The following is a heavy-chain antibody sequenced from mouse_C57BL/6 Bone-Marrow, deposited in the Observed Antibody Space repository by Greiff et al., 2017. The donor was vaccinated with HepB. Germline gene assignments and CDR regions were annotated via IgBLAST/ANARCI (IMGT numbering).Heavy chain of an antibody. CDR1: GFNIKNTY. CDR3: ARSPGAQATIYAMDY. CDR2: IDPANGNT. J-gene: IGHJ4*01. V-gene: IGHV14-3*01. Sequence: EVQGVESVAELVRPGASVKLSCTASGFNIKNTYMHWVKQRPEQGLEWIGRIDPANGNTKYAPKFQGKATITADTSSNTAYLQLSSLTSEDTAIYYCARSPGAQATIYAMDYWGQGTSVTVSS. D-gene: IGHD3-2*02.